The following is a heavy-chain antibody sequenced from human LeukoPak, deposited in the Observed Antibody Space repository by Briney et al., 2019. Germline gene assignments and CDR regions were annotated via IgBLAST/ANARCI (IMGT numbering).Heavy chain of an antibody. Sequence: SETLSLTCGVSGGSISSYYWSWIRQPPGKGPEYIGYIYYSGNTNSNPSLNSRVTISVDTSKNQFSLKLSSVTAADTAVYYCARRGSGASLEYYFDLWGRGTLVTVSS. J-gene: IGHJ2*01. CDR3: ARRGSGASLEYYFDL. CDR2: IYYSGNT. V-gene: IGHV4-59*08. CDR1: GGSISSYY. D-gene: IGHD1-14*01.